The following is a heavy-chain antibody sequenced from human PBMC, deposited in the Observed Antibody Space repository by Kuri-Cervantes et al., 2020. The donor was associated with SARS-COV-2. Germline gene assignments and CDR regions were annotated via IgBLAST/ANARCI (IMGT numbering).Heavy chain of an antibody. V-gene: IGHV4-34*01. J-gene: IGHJ4*02. CDR1: GGSFSGYY. CDR2: INHSGST. D-gene: IGHD6-19*01. Sequence: ESLKISCAVYGGSFSGYYWSWIRQPPGKGLEWIGEINHSGSTNYNPALMSRVTKSVDTSKNQFSLRLSSVTAADTAVYYCARDIAVASGYYFDYWGQGTLVTVSS. CDR3: ARDIAVASGYYFDY.